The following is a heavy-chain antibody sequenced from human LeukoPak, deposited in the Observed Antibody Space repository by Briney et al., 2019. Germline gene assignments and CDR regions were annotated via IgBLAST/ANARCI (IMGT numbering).Heavy chain of an antibody. J-gene: IGHJ5*02. V-gene: IGHV3-7*01. Sequence: GGSLSLLCGASSFTLRSCCMSWVRQAPGKGREGVANIKQEGREKFYVDSVTCRFTISRHNAKNSLYLQMNSLRAEDTAVYYCAREYNWFDRWGQGTLVTVSS. CDR1: SFTLRSCC. CDR2: IKQEGREK. CDR3: AREYNWFDR.